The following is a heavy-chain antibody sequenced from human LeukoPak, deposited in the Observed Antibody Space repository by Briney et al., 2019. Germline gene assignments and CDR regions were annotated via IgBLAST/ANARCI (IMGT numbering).Heavy chain of an antibody. CDR1: GNSISSGDNY. J-gene: IGHJ4*02. V-gene: IGHV4-61*02. CDR2: IYTSGST. Sequence: SETLSLTCTVSGNSISSGDNYWSWIRQPAGKGLEWIGRIYTSGSTNYNPSLKSRVTISVDTSKNQFSLKLSSVTAADTAVYYCAGGGAVRGEGLDYWGQGTLVTVSS. CDR3: AGGGAVRGEGLDY. D-gene: IGHD3-10*01.